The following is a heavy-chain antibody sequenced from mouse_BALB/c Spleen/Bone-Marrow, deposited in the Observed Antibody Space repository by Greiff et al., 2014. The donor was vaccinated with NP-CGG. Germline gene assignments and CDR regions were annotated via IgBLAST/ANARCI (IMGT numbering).Heavy chain of an antibody. V-gene: IGHV1-87*01. CDR2: IYPGDGDT. J-gene: IGHJ2*01. D-gene: IGHD1-2*01. CDR1: GYSFTSYW. CDR3: ARSYGSFYFDY. Sequence: VKLVESGAELARPGASVKLSCKASGYSFTSYWIQWVKQRPGQGLEWLGTIYPGDGDTRYTQKFKGKATLTADKSSSTAYMQVSSLASEDSAVYYCARSYGSFYFDYWGQGVTLTVSS.